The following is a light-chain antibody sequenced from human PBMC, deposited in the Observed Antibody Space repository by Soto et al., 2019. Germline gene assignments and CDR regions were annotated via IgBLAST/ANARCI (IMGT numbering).Light chain of an antibody. V-gene: IGKV3-20*01. Sequence: EIVLTQSPGTLSLSPGERATLSCRASQSVSSSFLAWYHQKPGQAPRLLIYGASSRATGIPDRFSGSGSGTEFTLTVSRLEPEGFEVYYCQQYGSSTTWTFGQGTKVEIK. CDR3: QQYGSSTTWT. CDR1: QSVSSSF. CDR2: GAS. J-gene: IGKJ1*01.